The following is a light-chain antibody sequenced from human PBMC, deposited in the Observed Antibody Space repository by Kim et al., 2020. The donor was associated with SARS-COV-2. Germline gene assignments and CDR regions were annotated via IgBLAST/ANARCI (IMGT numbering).Light chain of an antibody. CDR3: SAWDSSLNVWV. CDR1: NTNVGNQG. J-gene: IGLJ3*02. V-gene: IGLV10-54*04. Sequence: ATLTCTGNNTNVGNQGAAWLQQHQGHPPKLLSYRNNNRPSGISERFSASRSGDTASLTITGLQPEDETDYYCSAWDSSLNVWVFGGGTQLTVL. CDR2: RNN.